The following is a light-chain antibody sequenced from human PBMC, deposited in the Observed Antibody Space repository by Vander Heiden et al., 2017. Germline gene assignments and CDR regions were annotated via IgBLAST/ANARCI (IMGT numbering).Light chain of an antibody. V-gene: IGLV2-8*01. CDR1: SSDVGLYNY. CDR2: EVT. CDR3: SSYAGTNMVI. J-gene: IGLJ2*01. Sequence: QSALTQPPSASGSPGQSVTISCTGSSSDVGLYNYVSWYQQHPGKAPKLIIYEVTKRPSGVPDRFSGSKSGNTASLTVSGLQAEDDADYYCSSYAGTNMVIFGGGTKLTVL.